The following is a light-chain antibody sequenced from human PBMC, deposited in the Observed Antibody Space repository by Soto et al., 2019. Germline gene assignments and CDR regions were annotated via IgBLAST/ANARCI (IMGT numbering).Light chain of an antibody. CDR2: ETS. J-gene: IGKJ4*01. V-gene: IGKV1-5*03. CDR1: QSFSTC. CDR3: QHYNSNPLT. Sequence: DIPITHSPSTLSASVGDRVTITCRASQSFSTCLAWYQQKPGKAPNLLIYETSILESGVPSRFSGSGSGTEFTLTISSLQPDDCATYYCQHYNSNPLTFGGGTKVEIK.